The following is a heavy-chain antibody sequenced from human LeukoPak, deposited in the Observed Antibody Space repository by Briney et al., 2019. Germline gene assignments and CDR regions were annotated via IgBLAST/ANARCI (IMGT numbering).Heavy chain of an antibody. CDR3: ARDLVGYGGNYPFDY. J-gene: IGHJ4*02. CDR1: GYTFTGYY. D-gene: IGHD4-23*01. CDR2: INPNSGGT. Sequence: ASVKVSCKASGYTFTGYYMHWVRQAPGQGLEWMGWINPNSGGTNYAQKFQGRVTMTRDTSIGTAYMELSRLRSDDTAVYYCARDLVGYGGNYPFDYWGQGTLVTVSS. V-gene: IGHV1-2*02.